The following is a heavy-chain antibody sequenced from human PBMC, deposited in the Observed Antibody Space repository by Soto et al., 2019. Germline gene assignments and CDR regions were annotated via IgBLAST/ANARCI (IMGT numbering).Heavy chain of an antibody. CDR1: GGSISNYY. V-gene: IGHV4-59*01. CDR2: IYDSGTT. CDR3: ARKPARTETTLGFYYNGLDV. D-gene: IGHD4-17*01. Sequence: PSETLSLTCTVSGGSISNYYWNWIRQSPGKGLEWIGNIYDSGTTNYNPSLKSRVSISVDTSKNQFSLKLSSVTAADTAVYYCARKPARTETTLGFYYNGLDVWGQGTTVTVSS. J-gene: IGHJ6*02.